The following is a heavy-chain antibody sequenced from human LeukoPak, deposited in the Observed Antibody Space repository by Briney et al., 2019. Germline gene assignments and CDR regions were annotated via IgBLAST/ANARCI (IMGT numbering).Heavy chain of an antibody. CDR1: GGSISSYY. CDR3: ARVRGDFETD. J-gene: IGHJ1*01. V-gene: IGHV4-59*12. Sequence: SGTLSLTCSVSGGSISSYYWTWIRQPPGKGLEWIGYRYYSGSTTYNPSLKSRVTISVDTSKSQFSLKLISVTAADTAIYYCARVRGDFETDWGQGTLVTVSS. CDR2: RYYSGST. D-gene: IGHD3-16*01.